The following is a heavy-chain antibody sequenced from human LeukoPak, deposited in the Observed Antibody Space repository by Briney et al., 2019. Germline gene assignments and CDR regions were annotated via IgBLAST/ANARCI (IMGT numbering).Heavy chain of an antibody. CDR2: IYYSGST. V-gene: IGHV4-30-4*08. D-gene: IGHD3-22*01. Sequence: PSETLSLTCTVSGGSISSGGYYWSWIRQPPGKGLEWIGYIYYSGSTYYNPSLKSRVTISVDTSKNQFSLKLSSVTAADTAVYYCARETYYYDSSGSPFDYWGQGTLVTVSS. CDR1: GGSISSGGYY. J-gene: IGHJ4*02. CDR3: ARETYYYDSSGSPFDY.